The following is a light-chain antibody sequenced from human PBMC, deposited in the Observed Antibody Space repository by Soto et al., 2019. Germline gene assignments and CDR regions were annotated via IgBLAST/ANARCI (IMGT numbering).Light chain of an antibody. CDR2: EVS. CDR1: SSDVGGYNY. V-gene: IGLV2-14*01. CDR3: SSYTSSSDNYV. J-gene: IGLJ1*01. Sequence: QSALTQPASVSGCPGQSITISCTGTSSDVGGYNYVSWYQQHPGKAPKLMIYEVSNRPSGVSNRFSGSKSGNTASLTISGLQAEDEADYYCSSYTSSSDNYVFGTGTKVTVL.